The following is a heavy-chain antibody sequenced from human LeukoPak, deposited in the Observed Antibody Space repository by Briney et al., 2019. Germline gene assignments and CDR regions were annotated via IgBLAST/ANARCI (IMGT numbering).Heavy chain of an antibody. CDR2: ISSSGSAI. V-gene: IGHV3-48*03. J-gene: IGHJ3*02. CDR1: GFTFSNFE. CDR3: VSDAFDI. Sequence: GGSLRLSCAASGFTFSNFEMTWVRQAPEKGLELVSYISSSGSAIYYGDSVKGRFTISRDNAKNSLYLQMNNLRAEDTAVYYCVSDAFDIWGQGTMVTDSS.